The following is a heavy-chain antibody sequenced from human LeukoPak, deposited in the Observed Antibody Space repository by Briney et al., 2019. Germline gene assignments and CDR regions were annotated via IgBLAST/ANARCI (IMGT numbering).Heavy chain of an antibody. J-gene: IGHJ4*02. CDR2: FYYSGST. CDR3: ARFGGTYHGDFDY. D-gene: IGHD1-26*01. Sequence: SETLSLTCTVSGGSISSSSYYWGWIRQPPGKGLEWIGSFYYSGSTYYNPSLKSRVTISVDTSKNQFSLKLSSVTAADTAVYYCARFGGTYHGDFDYWGQGTLVTVSS. CDR1: GGSISSSSYY. V-gene: IGHV4-39*01.